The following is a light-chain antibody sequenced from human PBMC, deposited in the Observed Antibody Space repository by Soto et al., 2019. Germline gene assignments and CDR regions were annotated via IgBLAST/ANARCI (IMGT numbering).Light chain of an antibody. V-gene: IGKV1-39*01. Sequence: DIQMTQSPSSLSASVGDRFTMTCRASQGISTYLNWYQQKPGKAPKLLIYAASSLQSGVPSRFSGSGSETDFTLTISSLQPEDFATYSCQQSYSTTWTFGQGTKVDI. J-gene: IGKJ1*01. CDR1: QGISTY. CDR2: AAS. CDR3: QQSYSTTWT.